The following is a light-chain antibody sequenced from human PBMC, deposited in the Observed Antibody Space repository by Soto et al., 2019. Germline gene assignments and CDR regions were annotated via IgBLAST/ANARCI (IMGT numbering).Light chain of an antibody. CDR1: QSVNGW. Sequence: DIQMTQSPSSLSASVGDRVTITCRASQSVNGWLAWYQQKPGKAPKLLISEASSLDSGVPSRFSGSGSGTEYVLSISSLQPEDFATYYCQQYDTYSTFGGGTKV. CDR2: EAS. V-gene: IGKV1-5*01. J-gene: IGKJ4*01. CDR3: QQYDTYST.